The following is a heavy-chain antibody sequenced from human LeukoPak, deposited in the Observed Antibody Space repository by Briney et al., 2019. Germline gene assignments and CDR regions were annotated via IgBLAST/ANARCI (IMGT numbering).Heavy chain of an antibody. CDR3: AKVKDYYDSSGWY. V-gene: IGHV3-30*02. CDR2: IRYDGSNK. CDR1: GFTFSSYG. D-gene: IGHD3-22*01. J-gene: IGHJ4*02. Sequence: PGRSLRLSCAASGFTFSSYGMHWVRQAPGKGLEWVAFIRYDGSNKYYADSVKGRFTISRDNSKNTLYLQMNSLRAEDTAVYYCAKVKDYYDSSGWYWGQGTLVTVSS.